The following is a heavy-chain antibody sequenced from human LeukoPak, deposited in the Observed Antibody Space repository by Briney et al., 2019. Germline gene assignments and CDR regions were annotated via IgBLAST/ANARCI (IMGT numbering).Heavy chain of an antibody. Sequence: GASVKVSCKVSGYTLTELSMHWVRQAPGKGLEWMGGFDPEDGETIYAQKFQGRVTMTEDTSTDTVYMELSSLRSEDTAVYYCATIAAAGTDAFDVWGQGTLVIVSS. D-gene: IGHD6-13*01. CDR1: GYTLTELS. V-gene: IGHV1-24*01. CDR2: FDPEDGET. CDR3: ATIAAAGTDAFDV. J-gene: IGHJ3*01.